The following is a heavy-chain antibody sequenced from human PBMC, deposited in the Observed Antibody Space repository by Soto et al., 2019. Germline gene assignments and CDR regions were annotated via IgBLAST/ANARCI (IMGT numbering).Heavy chain of an antibody. CDR1: GFTFSSYA. CDR2: ISGSGGST. J-gene: IGHJ6*02. CDR3: AKSVLRYLAPAAIRDYYYGMDV. D-gene: IGHD2-2*02. Sequence: PGGSLRLSCAASGFTFSSYAMSWVRQAPGKGLEWVSAISGSGGSTYYADSVKGRFTISRDNSKNTLYLQMNSLRAEDTAVYYCAKSVLRYLAPAAIRDYYYGMDVWGQGTTVTVSS. V-gene: IGHV3-23*01.